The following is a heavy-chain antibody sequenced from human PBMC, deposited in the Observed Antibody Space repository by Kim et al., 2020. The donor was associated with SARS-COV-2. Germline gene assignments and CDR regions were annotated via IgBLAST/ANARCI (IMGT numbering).Heavy chain of an antibody. J-gene: IGHJ2*01. V-gene: IGHV4-59*01. CDR3: ARDGLNWGWRYVDL. Sequence: SPSLKSRVTISVHTSKNQFSLRLSSVTTADTAVYYCARDGLNWGWRYVDLWGRGTLVTVSS. D-gene: IGHD7-27*01.